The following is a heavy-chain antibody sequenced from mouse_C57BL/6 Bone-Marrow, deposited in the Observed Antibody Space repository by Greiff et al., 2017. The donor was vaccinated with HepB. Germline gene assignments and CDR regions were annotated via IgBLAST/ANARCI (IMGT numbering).Heavy chain of an antibody. Sequence: EVQLQQSGAELVRPGASVKLSCTASGFNIKDDYMHWVKQRPEQGLEWIGWIDPENGDTEYASKFQGKATITADPSSNTAYLQLSSLTSEDTAVYYCTTFYSYYFDYWGQGTTLTVSS. CDR1: GFNIKDDY. J-gene: IGHJ2*01. CDR2: IDPENGDT. CDR3: TTFYSYYFDY. D-gene: IGHD2-1*01. V-gene: IGHV14-4*01.